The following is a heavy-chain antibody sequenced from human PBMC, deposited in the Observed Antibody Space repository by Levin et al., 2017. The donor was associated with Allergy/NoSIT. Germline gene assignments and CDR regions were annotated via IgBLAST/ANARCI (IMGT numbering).Heavy chain of an antibody. V-gene: IGHV3-15*01. J-gene: IGHJ3*02. CDR2: IKSKTDGGTT. CDR3: TTDDPLWFSESDAFDI. D-gene: IGHD3-10*01. CDR1: GFTFSNAW. Sequence: GSLRLSCAASGFTFSNAWMSWVRQAPGKGLEWVGRIKSKTDGGTTDYAAPVKGRFTISRDDSKNTLYLQMNSLKTEDTAVYYCTTDDPLWFSESDAFDIWGQGTMVTVSS.